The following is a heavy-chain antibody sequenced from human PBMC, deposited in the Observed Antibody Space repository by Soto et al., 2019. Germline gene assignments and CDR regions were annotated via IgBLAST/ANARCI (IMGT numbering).Heavy chain of an antibody. CDR2: IYWDDDK. Sequence: QITLKESGPTLVKPTQTLTLTCTFSGFSLSTSGVGVGWIRQPPGKALEWLALIYWDDDKRYSPSLKSRLTIXKXXPKNQVVLTMTNMDPVDTATYYGAHDDYSYGYFDSWGQGTLVTVSS. CDR1: GFSLSTSGVG. CDR3: AHDDYSYGYFDS. D-gene: IGHD5-18*01. V-gene: IGHV2-5*02. J-gene: IGHJ4*02.